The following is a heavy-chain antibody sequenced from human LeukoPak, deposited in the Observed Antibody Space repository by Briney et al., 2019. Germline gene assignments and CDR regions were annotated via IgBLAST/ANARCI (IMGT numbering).Heavy chain of an antibody. CDR1: GYTFTSYA. CDR3: ARDPRGTEENDAFDI. V-gene: IGHV7-4-1*02. D-gene: IGHD3-16*01. J-gene: IGHJ3*02. Sequence: ASVKVSCKASGYTFTSYAMNWVRQAPGQGLEWMGWINPNTGNPTYAQGFTGRFVFSLDTSVSTAYLQISSLKAEDTAVYYCARDPRGTEENDAFDIWGQGTMVTVSS. CDR2: INPNTGNP.